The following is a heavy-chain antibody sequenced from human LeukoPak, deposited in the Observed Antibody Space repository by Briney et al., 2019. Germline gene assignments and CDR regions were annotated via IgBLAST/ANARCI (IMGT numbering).Heavy chain of an antibody. V-gene: IGHV3-66*01. CDR2: IYSGGST. CDR3: ARDLDYSTGFDY. CDR1: GFTVSSNY. J-gene: IGHJ4*02. D-gene: IGHD4-11*01. Sequence: PGGSLRLSCAASGFTVSSNYMSWVRQAPGKGLEWVSVIYSGGSTYYADSVKGRFTISRDNSKNTLYLQMNSLRAEDTAVYYCARDLDYSTGFDYWGQGTLVTVSS.